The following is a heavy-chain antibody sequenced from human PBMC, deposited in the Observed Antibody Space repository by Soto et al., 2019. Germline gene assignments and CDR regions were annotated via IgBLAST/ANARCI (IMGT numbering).Heavy chain of an antibody. CDR1: ASTFSNYI. V-gene: IGHV3-30*04. Sequence: QLQLVESGGGVVQPGRSLRLSCAASASTFSNYIMHWVRQAPGKGLECVAFISYDGSNSNYADFVEGRFTISRDNPKNMLYLKLSSLRPDDTAVEYCAGGDNYYALGVWGQGTTVTVSS. D-gene: IGHD2-15*01. J-gene: IGHJ6*02. CDR3: AGGDNYYALGV. CDR2: ISYDGSNS.